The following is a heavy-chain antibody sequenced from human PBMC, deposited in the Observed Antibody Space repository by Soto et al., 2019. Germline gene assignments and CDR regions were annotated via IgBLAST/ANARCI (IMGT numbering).Heavy chain of an antibody. Sequence: PSETLSLTCTVSGGSISSYYWSWIRQPPGKGLEWIGYIYYSGSTNYNPSLKSRVTISVDTSKNQFSLKLSSVTAADTAVYYCARAGYRTNGVCYTPPSFDYWGQGTLVPVS. CDR3: ARAGYRTNGVCYTPPSFDY. CDR1: GGSISSYY. V-gene: IGHV4-59*01. CDR2: IYYSGST. D-gene: IGHD2-8*01. J-gene: IGHJ4*02.